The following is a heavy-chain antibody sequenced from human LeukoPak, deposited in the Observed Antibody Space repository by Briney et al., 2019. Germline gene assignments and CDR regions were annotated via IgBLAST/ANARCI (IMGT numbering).Heavy chain of an antibody. Sequence: SETLSLTCTVSGGSITSHFWSWIRQPPGKGMEWVGYIYYTGSTNYNPSLKSRVTISVDTSKNQFSLKLSSVTAADTAVYYCARVQRYWSGYYSAYWGQGTLVTVSS. D-gene: IGHD3-3*01. CDR2: IYYTGST. J-gene: IGHJ4*02. CDR1: GGSITSHF. V-gene: IGHV4-59*11. CDR3: ARVQRYWSGYYSAY.